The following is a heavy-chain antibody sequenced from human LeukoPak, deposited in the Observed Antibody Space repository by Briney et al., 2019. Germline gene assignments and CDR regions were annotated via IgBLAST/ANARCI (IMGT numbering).Heavy chain of an antibody. J-gene: IGHJ4*02. CDR2: IKSKSDGGTT. D-gene: IGHD3-22*01. Sequence: GGSLRLSCAASGFTFSNAWMNWVRQAPGKGLEWVGRIKSKSDGGTTDYAAPVNGRFTISRDESKNTLYLQMNSLKTEDTAVYYCTTDVVVRDIDYWGQGTLVTVS. CDR3: TTDVVVRDIDY. CDR1: GFTFSNAW. V-gene: IGHV3-15*01.